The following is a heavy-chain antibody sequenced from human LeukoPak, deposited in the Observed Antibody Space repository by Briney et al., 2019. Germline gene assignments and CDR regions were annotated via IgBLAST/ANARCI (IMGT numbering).Heavy chain of an antibody. CDR1: RVTFSTYT. J-gene: IGHJ2*01. D-gene: IGHD6-19*01. CDR3: AKSMTLQWRGFFDL. CDR2: ISDSGANP. V-gene: IGHV3-23*01. Sequence: RGSLRLSCAASRVTFSTYTMSWVRQAPGKGLWWGSTISDSGANPYYAHSLRGRFTISRDNSKNTLYLQKNSLRADDTAIYYCAKSMTLQWRGFFDLWGRGTHVTVSS.